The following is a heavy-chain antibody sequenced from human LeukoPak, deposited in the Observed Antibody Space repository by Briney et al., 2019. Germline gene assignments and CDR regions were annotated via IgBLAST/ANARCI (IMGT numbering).Heavy chain of an antibody. CDR2: SIPIFGTA. V-gene: IGHV1-69*13. Sequence: HGASVTVSCKASGGTFSSYAISWVRQAPGQGLEWMGGSIPIFGTANYAQKFQGRVTITADESTSTAYMELSSLRSEDTAVYYCARQRVGASGGDYHYYYMDVWGKGTTLTVSS. J-gene: IGHJ6*03. CDR1: GGTFSSYA. CDR3: ARQRVGASGGDYHYYYMDV. D-gene: IGHD1-26*01.